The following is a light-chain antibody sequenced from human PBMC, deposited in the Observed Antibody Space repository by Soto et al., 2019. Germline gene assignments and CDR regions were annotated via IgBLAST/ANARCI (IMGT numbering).Light chain of an antibody. V-gene: IGKV3-20*01. CDR1: HSVSSSY. J-gene: IGKJ5*01. CDR2: GAS. Sequence: EIVLTQSPGTLSLSPGERATLSCRASHSVSSSYLAWYQQKPGQAPRLLIYGASSRATGIPDRFSGSGSGTDFTLSISRLEPEDVAVYYCQQYDRSPPITFGQGTRLEIK. CDR3: QQYDRSPPIT.